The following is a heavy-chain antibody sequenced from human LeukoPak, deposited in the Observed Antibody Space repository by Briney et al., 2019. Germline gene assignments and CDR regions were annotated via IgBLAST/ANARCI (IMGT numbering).Heavy chain of an antibody. V-gene: IGHV3-7*01. CDR2: IKRDGSET. CDR3: AKDRCSGGSCYSYY. CDR1: GFTFSNSW. Sequence: PGGSLRLSCGAFGFTFSNSWMSWVRQAPGKGLEWVANIKRDGSETYYVDSVKGRFTISRDNAKNSLYLQMDSLRAEDTAVYYCAKDRCSGGSCYSYYWGQGTLVTVSS. J-gene: IGHJ4*02. D-gene: IGHD2-15*01.